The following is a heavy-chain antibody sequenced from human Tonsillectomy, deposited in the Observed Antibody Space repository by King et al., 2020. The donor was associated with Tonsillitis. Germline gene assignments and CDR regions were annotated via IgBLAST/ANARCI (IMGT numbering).Heavy chain of an antibody. D-gene: IGHD4-23*01. CDR1: GFIFSTYW. CDR2: INTDGGST. V-gene: IGHV3-74*01. J-gene: IGHJ4*02. CDR3: GREQDYGGNHIDY. Sequence: VQLVESGGGLVQPGGSLRLSCAASGFIFSTYWMHWVRQAPGKGLVWVSRINTDGGSTSYADSVKGRFTIPRDKAKNTLNMEINSLRAEDTAVYYCGREQDYGGNHIDYWGQGTLVTVSS.